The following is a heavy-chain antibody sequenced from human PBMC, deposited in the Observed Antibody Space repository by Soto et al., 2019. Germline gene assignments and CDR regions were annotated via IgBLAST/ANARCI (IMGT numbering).Heavy chain of an antibody. D-gene: IGHD2-2*01. CDR1: GYTFTSYA. Sequence: QVQLVQSGAEVKKPGASVKVSCKASGYTFTSYAMHWVRQAPGQRLEWMGWINAGNGNTKYSQKFQGRVTITRDTYASTAYMELSSLRSEDTAVYYCARGPPIVVVPAASADYWGQGTLVTVSS. J-gene: IGHJ4*02. CDR3: ARGPPIVVVPAASADY. CDR2: INAGNGNT. V-gene: IGHV1-3*01.